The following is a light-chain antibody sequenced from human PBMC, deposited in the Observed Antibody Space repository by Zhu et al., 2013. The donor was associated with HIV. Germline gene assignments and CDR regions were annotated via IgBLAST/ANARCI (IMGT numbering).Light chain of an antibody. V-gene: IGKV1-39*01. J-gene: IGKJ2*01. CDR3: QQSHSLPDT. Sequence: EILLTQSPASLSASVGDRVTITCRASQSISNFVNWYQQRSGRAPQVLIYGSSTLPSGVPSRFIGSGSGTEFTLTISSLQPEDFATYYCQQSHSLPDTFGLGTKVEIK. CDR2: GSS. CDR1: QSISNF.